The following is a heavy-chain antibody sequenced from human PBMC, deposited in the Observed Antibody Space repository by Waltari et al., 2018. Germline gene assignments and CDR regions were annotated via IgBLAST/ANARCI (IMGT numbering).Heavy chain of an antibody. D-gene: IGHD3-16*01. V-gene: IGHV3-13*01. Sequence: EVPLVESGGALVQPGGSLRLSFAASGFNIATYAMHWVRQVTGKGLEWVSAVGTVGDTLYSGSVKGRFTISRENVKNSLYLQMNSLRAGDTAVYYCVRGGSDAFDIWGQGTMVTVSS. CDR1: GFNIATYA. CDR3: VRGGSDAFDI. J-gene: IGHJ3*02. CDR2: VGTVGDT.